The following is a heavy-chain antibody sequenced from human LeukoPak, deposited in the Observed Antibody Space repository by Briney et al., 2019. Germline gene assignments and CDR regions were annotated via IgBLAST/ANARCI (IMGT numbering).Heavy chain of an antibody. CDR2: IHDSGST. CDR3: ARSEYSSSSGHFDY. V-gene: IGHV4-59*08. CDR1: GGSIGSYY. J-gene: IGHJ4*02. Sequence: SETLSLTCAVSGGSIGSYYWSWIRQPPGKGLEWIGYIHDSGSTKYNPSLKSRVTISVDTSKNQFSLKLSSVTAADTAVYYCARSEYSSSSGHFDYWGQGTLVTVSS. D-gene: IGHD6-6*01.